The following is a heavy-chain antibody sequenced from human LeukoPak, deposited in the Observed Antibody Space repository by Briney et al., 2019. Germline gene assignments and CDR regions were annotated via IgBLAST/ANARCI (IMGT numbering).Heavy chain of an antibody. CDR1: GGSISSYY. J-gene: IGHJ4*02. V-gene: IGHV4-59*01. D-gene: IGHD4-17*01. Sequence: SETLSLTCTVSGGSISSYYWSWIRQPPGKGLEWIGYIYYSGSTNYHPSLKSRVTISVDTSKSQFSLKLSSVTAADTAVYYCAREKGGDYGDYGGYFDYWGQGTLVTVSS. CDR3: AREKGGDYGDYGGYFDY. CDR2: IYYSGST.